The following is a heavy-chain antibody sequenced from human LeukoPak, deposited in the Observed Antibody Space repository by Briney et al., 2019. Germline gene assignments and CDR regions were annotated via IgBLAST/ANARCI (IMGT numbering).Heavy chain of an antibody. D-gene: IGHD5-12*01. J-gene: IGHJ4*02. V-gene: IGHV1-2*02. CDR2: INPNSGGT. CDR1: GYTFAGYY. Sequence: GASVKVSCKASGYTFAGYYMHWVRQAPGQGLEWMGWINPNSGGTNYAQKFQGRVTVTRDTSISTAYMELSRLRSDDTAVYYCARDVRGYSGYDVLYWGQGTLVTVSS. CDR3: ARDVRGYSGYDVLY.